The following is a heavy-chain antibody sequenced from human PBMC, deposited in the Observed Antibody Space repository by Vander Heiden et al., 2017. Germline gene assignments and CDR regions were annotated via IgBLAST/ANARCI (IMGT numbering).Heavy chain of an antibody. V-gene: IGHV4-30-4*01. CDR1: GGPINSFGFF. J-gene: IGHJ6*02. D-gene: IGHD3-9*01. Sequence: QVQLQASGPGLVKPSQTLSLACNVSGGPINSFGFFWNWIRQPPGKGLEWIGYISDDGDTYYSPSLNSRVAISLDTSNNQFALRLSSVTAADTAVYYCARGVRQFDWILKVYSFYGLDVWGRGTSVTVS. CDR2: ISDDGDT. CDR3: ARGVRQFDWILKVYSFYGLDV.